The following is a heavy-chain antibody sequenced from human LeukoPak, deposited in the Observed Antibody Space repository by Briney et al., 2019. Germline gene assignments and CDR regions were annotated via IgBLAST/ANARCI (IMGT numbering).Heavy chain of an antibody. CDR1: GFTFSSYA. Sequence: PGGSLRLSCAASGFTFSSYAMSWVRQAPGKGLEWVSLISGSGGSTYYADSVKGRFTISRDNAKNSLYLQMNSLRAEDTAVYYCARGDDAFDIWGQGTMVTVSS. V-gene: IGHV3-23*01. CDR2: ISGSGGST. CDR3: ARGDDAFDI. J-gene: IGHJ3*02.